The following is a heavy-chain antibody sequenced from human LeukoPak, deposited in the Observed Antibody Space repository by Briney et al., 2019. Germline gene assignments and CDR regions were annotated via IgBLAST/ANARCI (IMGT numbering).Heavy chain of an antibody. CDR2: IYYSGST. CDR1: GGSISSGGYY. CDR3: ARGHTESADDYGNWFHP. J-gene: IGHJ5*02. Sequence: SETLSLTCTVSGGSISSGGYYWSWIRQHPGKGLEWIGYIYYSGSTYYNPSLKSRVTISVDTSKNQFSLKLSSVTAADTAVYYCARGHTESADDYGNWFHPWGQGTLVTVSS. V-gene: IGHV4-31*03. D-gene: IGHD5-12*01.